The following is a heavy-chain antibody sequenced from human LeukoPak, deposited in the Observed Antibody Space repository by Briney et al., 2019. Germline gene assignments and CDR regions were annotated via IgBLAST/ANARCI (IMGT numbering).Heavy chain of an antibody. CDR1: GGSLNGHY. CDR2: GDNTGGT. Sequence: SETLSLTCAVYGGSLNGHYWNWIRQPPGKGLEWIGEGDNTGGTKFNPSLKGRVTISVDTSKNQFSLKLSSVTAADTAVYYCARRPTVVVVPAAIRLPKYNWFDPWGQGTLVTVSS. CDR3: ARRPTVVVVPAAIRLPKYNWFDP. J-gene: IGHJ5*02. V-gene: IGHV4-34*01. D-gene: IGHD2-2*02.